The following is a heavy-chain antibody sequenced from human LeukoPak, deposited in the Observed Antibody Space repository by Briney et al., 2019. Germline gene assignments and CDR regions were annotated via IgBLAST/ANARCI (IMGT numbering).Heavy chain of an antibody. V-gene: IGHV3-30*02. J-gene: IGHJ4*02. D-gene: IGHD5/OR15-5a*01. Sequence: GGSQRLSCAASGFVFNDYGMHWVRQAPGKGLEWVAFVRYDASNEYYVGSVKGRFTTSRDNSKNTLYLQMNSLRAEDTAVYSCAKEFDSVYHSVGPKYWGLGTLVTVSS. CDR2: VRYDASNE. CDR3: AKEFDSVYHSVGPKY. CDR1: GFVFNDYG.